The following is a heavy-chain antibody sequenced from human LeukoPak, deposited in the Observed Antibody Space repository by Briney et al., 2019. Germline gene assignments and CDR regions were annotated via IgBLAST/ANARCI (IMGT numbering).Heavy chain of an antibody. V-gene: IGHV3-21*01. CDR3: ARATQYCSGGSCYDTWFDP. D-gene: IGHD2-15*01. CDR1: GFTFSSYS. J-gene: IGHJ5*02. CDR2: ISSSSSYI. Sequence: GSLRLSCAASGFTFSSYSMNWVRQAPGKGLEWVSSISSSSSYIYYADSMKGRFTISRDNAKNSLYLQMNSLRAEDTAVYYCARATQYCSGGSCYDTWFDPWGQGTLVTVSS.